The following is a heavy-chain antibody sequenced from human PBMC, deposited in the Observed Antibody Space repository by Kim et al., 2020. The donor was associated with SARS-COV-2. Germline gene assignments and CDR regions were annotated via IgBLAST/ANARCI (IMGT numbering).Heavy chain of an antibody. D-gene: IGHD3-10*01. V-gene: IGHV3-7*01. CDR1: GFTFSSYW. CDR3: ARRQITMVRGVIWVRGFDP. Sequence: GGSLRLSCAASGFTFSSYWMSWVRQAPGKGLEWVANIKQDGSEKYYVDSVKGRFTISRDNAKNSLYLQMNSLRAEDTAVYYCARRQITMVRGVIWVRGFDPWGQGTLVTVSS. CDR2: IKQDGSEK. J-gene: IGHJ5*02.